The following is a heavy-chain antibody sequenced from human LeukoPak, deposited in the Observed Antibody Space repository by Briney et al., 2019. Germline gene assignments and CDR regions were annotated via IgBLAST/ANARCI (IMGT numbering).Heavy chain of an antibody. CDR1: GGSFSGYY. J-gene: IGHJ4*02. CDR3: ARGHTYGSGSYLTAPD. D-gene: IGHD3-10*01. Sequence: PSETLSLTCAVYGGSFSGYYWSCIRQPPGKGLEWIGEINHSGSANYNPSLKSRVTISVDTSKNQFSLKLSSVTAADTAVYYCARGHTYGSGSYLTAPDWGQGTLVTVSS. V-gene: IGHV4-34*01. CDR2: INHSGSA.